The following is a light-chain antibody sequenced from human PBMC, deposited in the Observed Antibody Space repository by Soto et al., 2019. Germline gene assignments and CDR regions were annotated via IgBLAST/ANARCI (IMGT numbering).Light chain of an antibody. V-gene: IGKV3-11*01. J-gene: IGKJ2*01. CDR3: QQLRRT. CDR2: DAS. CDR1: QSVSSY. Sequence: IVLTQSPATLSLSPGERATLSCRASQSVSSYLAWYQQKPGQAPMLLIYDASNRATGIPARFSGSGSGTDFTLTISSLEPEDFAVYYCQQLRRTVGQGTKLEIQ.